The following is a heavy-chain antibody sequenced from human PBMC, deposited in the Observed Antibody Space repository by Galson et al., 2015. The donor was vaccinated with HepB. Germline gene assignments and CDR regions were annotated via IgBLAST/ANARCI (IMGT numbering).Heavy chain of an antibody. V-gene: IGHV1-58*01. D-gene: IGHD3-3*01. CDR3: AAAPNYDFWSAISPRFDY. CDR2: IVVGSGNT. Sequence: SVKVSCKASGFTFTSSAVQWVRQARGQRLEWIGWIVVGSGNTNYAQKFQERVTITRDMSTSTAYMELSSLRSEDTAVYYCAAAPNYDFWSAISPRFDYWGQGTLVTVSS. J-gene: IGHJ4*02. CDR1: GFTFTSSA.